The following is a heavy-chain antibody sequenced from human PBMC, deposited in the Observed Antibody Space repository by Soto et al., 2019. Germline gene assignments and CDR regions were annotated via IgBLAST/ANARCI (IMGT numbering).Heavy chain of an antibody. D-gene: IGHD4-17*01. J-gene: IGHJ4*02. CDR1: SGSCSIHY. CDR2: IYNGGIA. CDR3: ARNFYGDYAFHY. Sequence: SETLALTYTVASGSCSIHYGSWIRPHPGKKPEWLGYIYNGGIANYNPSLKSRVTISLDTSKNQVSMKLGSVTVADTAVYFCARNFYGDYAFHYWGQGIPVTVSS. V-gene: IGHV4-59*11.